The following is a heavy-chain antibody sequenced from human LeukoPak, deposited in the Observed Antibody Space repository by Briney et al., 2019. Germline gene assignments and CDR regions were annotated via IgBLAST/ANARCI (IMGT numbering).Heavy chain of an antibody. CDR3: ATYTNRLHY. D-gene: IGHD2-8*01. J-gene: IGHJ4*02. CDR1: SGSISYFY. CDR2: IHYTGST. V-gene: IGHV4-59*01. Sequence: KPSETLSLTCTVSSGSISYFYWNWIRQPPGRGLEWIGYIHYTGSTNYNPSLKSRVTISVDTSKNQFSLKLSSVTAADTAVYYCATYTNRLHYWGQGTLVTVSS.